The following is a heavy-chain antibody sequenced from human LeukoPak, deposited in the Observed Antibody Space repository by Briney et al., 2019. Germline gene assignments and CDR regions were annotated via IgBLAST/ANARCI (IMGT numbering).Heavy chain of an antibody. CDR3: TRGQGLYNWFDP. D-gene: IGHD6-19*01. Sequence: SGPTLVKPTQTLTLTCTFSGFSLNTSGVGVGWIRQPPGKALEWLAVIYWNDDKRYSPSLKSRLTITKDTSKNQVVLTMTNMDPVDTATYYCTRGQGLYNWFDPWGQGTLVTVSS. V-gene: IGHV2-5*01. CDR1: GFSLNTSGVG. J-gene: IGHJ5*02. CDR2: IYWNDDK.